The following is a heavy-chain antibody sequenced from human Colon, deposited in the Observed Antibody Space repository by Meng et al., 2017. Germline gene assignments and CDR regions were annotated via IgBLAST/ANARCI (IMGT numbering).Heavy chain of an antibody. CDR2: IHHGRGT. J-gene: IGHJ4*02. CDR1: GDSITYDNW. V-gene: IGHV4-4*02. D-gene: IGHD3-22*01. CDR3: ARNGFYSLGY. Sequence: QVHLQEAGPGLVKPSGTLSLTCAVSGDSITYDNWWSRLRQPPGKGLEWIGEIHHGRGTNYNPALRSRVTFSLDKSRNQLSLTLTSVTAADTAVYYCARNGFYSLGYWGPGALVTVSS.